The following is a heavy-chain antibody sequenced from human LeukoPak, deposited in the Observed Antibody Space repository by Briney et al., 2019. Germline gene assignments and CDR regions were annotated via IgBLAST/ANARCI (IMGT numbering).Heavy chain of an antibody. CDR1: GYTFTSYG. J-gene: IGHJ4*02. D-gene: IGHD3-9*01. V-gene: IGHV1-18*04. Sequence: ASVKVSCKASGYTFTSYGISWVRQAPGQGREGMGWISAYNGNTNYAQKLQGRVTMTTDTSTSTAYMELRSLRSDDTAVYYCARSILTGYYPGGYYFDYWGQGTLVTVSS. CDR3: ARSILTGYYPGGYYFDY. CDR2: ISAYNGNT.